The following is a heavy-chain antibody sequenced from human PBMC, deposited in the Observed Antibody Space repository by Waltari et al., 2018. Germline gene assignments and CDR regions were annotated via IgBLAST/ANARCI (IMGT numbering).Heavy chain of an antibody. V-gene: IGHV3-48*04. D-gene: IGHD3-3*01. CDR1: GFTFSSYS. J-gene: IGHJ4*02. Sequence: EVQLVESGGGLVQPGGSLRLSCAASGFTFSSYSMNWVRQAPGKGLEWVSYISSSSSTIYYADSVKGRFTISRDNAKNSLYLQMNSLRAEDTAVYYCARDPPFWSGYAYFDYWGQGTLVTVSS. CDR3: ARDPPFWSGYAYFDY. CDR2: ISSSSSTI.